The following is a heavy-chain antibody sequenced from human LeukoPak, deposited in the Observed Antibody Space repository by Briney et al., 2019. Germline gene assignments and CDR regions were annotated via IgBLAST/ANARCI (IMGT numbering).Heavy chain of an antibody. V-gene: IGHV3-21*01. D-gene: IGHD6-13*01. J-gene: IGHJ4*02. CDR3: ARESSGIAATDKIDF. CDR2: FTSRSGTI. Sequence: GGSLRLSCVASGFTFSSYSMNWVRQAPGKGLEWVSSFTSRSGTIYYADSVKGRFAISRDNAKNSLFLQMSSLRVEDTAVYYCARESSGIAATDKIDFWGQGTLVTVSS. CDR1: GFTFSSYS.